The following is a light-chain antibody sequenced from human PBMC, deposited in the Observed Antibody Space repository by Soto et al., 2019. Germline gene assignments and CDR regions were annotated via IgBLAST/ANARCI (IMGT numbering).Light chain of an antibody. J-gene: IGLJ2*01. CDR1: SSDVGSYNL. CDR2: ESS. Sequence: QSVLTQPASVSGSPGQSITISCTGTSSDVGSYNLVSWYQQHPGKAPKLMIYESSKRPSGVSNRFSGSKSGNTASLTISGLQAEDEADYHCCSYAGSSTSVVFGGGTKLTVL. V-gene: IGLV2-23*01. CDR3: CSYAGSSTSVV.